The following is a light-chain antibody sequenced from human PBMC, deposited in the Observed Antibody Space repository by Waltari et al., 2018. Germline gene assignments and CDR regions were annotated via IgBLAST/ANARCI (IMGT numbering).Light chain of an antibody. J-gene: IGKJ1*01. CDR2: GES. V-gene: IGKV3D-15*01. Sequence: EIVMTPSPATLSLSPGERATLACRASQDVSRNLAWYQQKPGQDPRLLIYGESNRATGIPDRFSGSGSGTDFTLTISSLEPEDVGVYYCLQRSNWPWTFGQGTKVEIK. CDR3: LQRSNWPWT. CDR1: QDVSRN.